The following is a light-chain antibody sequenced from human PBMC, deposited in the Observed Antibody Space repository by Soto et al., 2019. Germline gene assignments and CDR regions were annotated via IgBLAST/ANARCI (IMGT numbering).Light chain of an antibody. J-gene: IGKJ4*01. CDR1: QSIGKH. CDR3: QQLSRYPLT. CDR2: SAS. Sequence: DIQMTQSPSSLSASVGDTVTITCRASQSIGKHLNWYQQKPGKAPDLLIYSASTLQSGVPSRFSGSGSETEFSLTIRALQPEDFATYYCQQLSRYPLTFGGGTKVDIK. V-gene: IGKV1-9*01.